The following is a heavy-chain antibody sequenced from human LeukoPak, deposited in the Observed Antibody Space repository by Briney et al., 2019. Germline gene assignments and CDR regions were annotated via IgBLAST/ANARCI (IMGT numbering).Heavy chain of an antibody. J-gene: IGHJ4*02. CDR1: GGSSSGYY. CDR2: INHSGST. CDR3: ARGEQWXXEFDY. V-gene: IGHV4-34*01. D-gene: IGHD6-19*01. Sequence: PSETLSLTCAVDGGSSSGYYWSWIRQPPGKGREWIGEINHSGSTNYNPSLKGRVTIPVDTSKNQSSLKLSSVTAADTAVYYCARGEQWXXEFDYWGQXTLVXXSS.